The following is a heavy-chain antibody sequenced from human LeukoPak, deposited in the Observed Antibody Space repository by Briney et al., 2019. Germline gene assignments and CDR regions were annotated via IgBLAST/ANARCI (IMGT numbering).Heavy chain of an antibody. CDR2: ISAYNGNT. Sequence: VASVKVSCKASGYTFTSYGISWVRQAPGQGLEWMGWISAYNGNTNYAQKLQGRVTMTTDTSTSTAYMELRSLRSDDTAVYYCARVWVPLRYHILTGRAPLDYWGQGTLVTVSS. J-gene: IGHJ4*02. D-gene: IGHD3-9*01. CDR1: GYTFTSYG. V-gene: IGHV1-18*01. CDR3: ARVWVPLRYHILTGRAPLDY.